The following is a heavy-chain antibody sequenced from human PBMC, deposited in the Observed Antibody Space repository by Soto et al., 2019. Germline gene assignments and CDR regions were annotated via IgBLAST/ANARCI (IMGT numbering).Heavy chain of an antibody. CDR2: INQDGGGT. CDR1: GFTFISSF. J-gene: IGHJ4*02. V-gene: IGHV3-7*03. D-gene: IGHD6-19*01. CDR3: ARYFRGSGRYFFDY. Sequence: GGSLRLSCVASGFTFISSFMGWVRQAPGKRLEWVANINQDGGGTYYVDSVEGRFTISRDNAKDSLYLQMNSLRGEDTAVYYCARYFRGSGRYFFDYWGQGTLVTVSS.